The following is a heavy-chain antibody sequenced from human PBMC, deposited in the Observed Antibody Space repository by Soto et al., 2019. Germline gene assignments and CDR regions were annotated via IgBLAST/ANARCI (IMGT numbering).Heavy chain of an antibody. CDR1: GFTFSSYS. D-gene: IGHD6-6*01. Sequence: GGSLRLSCAASGFTFSSYSMNWVRQAPGKGLEWVSSISSSSSYIYYADSVKGRLTISRDNAKNSLYLQMNSLRAEDTAVYYCARDPTRMAARLAGLGWFDPWGQGTLVTVSS. J-gene: IGHJ5*02. V-gene: IGHV3-21*01. CDR3: ARDPTRMAARLAGLGWFDP. CDR2: ISSSSSYI.